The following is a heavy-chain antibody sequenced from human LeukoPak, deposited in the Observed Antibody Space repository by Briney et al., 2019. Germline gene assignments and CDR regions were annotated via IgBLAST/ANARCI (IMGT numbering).Heavy chain of an antibody. J-gene: IGHJ6*02. Sequence: ASVKVSCKASGYTFTGYYMHWVRQAPGQGLEWMGWINPNSGGTNYAQKFQGRVTMTRDTSISTAYMELSRLRSDDTAVYYCARVAPRDGYNYYYYGMDVWGQGTTVTVSS. D-gene: IGHD5-24*01. V-gene: IGHV1-2*02. CDR1: GYTFTGYY. CDR2: INPNSGGT. CDR3: ARVAPRDGYNYYYYGMDV.